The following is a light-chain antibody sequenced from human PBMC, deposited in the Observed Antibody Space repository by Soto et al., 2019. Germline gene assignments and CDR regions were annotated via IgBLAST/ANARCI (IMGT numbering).Light chain of an antibody. V-gene: IGKV3-20*01. CDR3: QQYGSSPLT. CDR1: QSVSSDY. J-gene: IGKJ4*01. CDR2: RAS. Sequence: EIVLTQSPGTLSLSPGERATLSCRASQSVSSDYLACYQQKPGQTPKVLIYRASSRATGIPDRFSGSGSGTDFTLTISRLEPEDFAVYYCQQYGSSPLTFGGGTKVESK.